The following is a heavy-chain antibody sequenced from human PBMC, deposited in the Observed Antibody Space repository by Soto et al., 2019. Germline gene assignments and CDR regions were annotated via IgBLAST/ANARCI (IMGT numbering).Heavy chain of an antibody. V-gene: IGHV1-18*01. J-gene: IGHJ4*02. CDR2: ISAYNGNT. CDR3: ALWNWNDRPFDY. CDR1: GYTFTSYG. Sequence: ASVKVSCKASGYTFTSYGISWVRQAPGQGLEWMGWISAYNGNTNYAQKLQGRVTMTTDTSTSTAYMELRSLRSDDTAVYYCALWNWNDRPFDYWGQGTLVTVSS. D-gene: IGHD1-1*01.